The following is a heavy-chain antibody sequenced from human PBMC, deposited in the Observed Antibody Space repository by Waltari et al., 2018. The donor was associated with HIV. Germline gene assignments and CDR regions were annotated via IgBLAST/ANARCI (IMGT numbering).Heavy chain of an antibody. CDR2: IHHSGTT. J-gene: IGHJ6*02. V-gene: IGHV4-38-2*01. CDR1: GYSISSGYY. D-gene: IGHD3-10*01. Sequence: QVQLQESGPGLVKPSETLSLTCAVPGYSISSGYYWGWIRQPPGKGLEWIGSIHHSGTTFYNPSLESRVTMSVDTSTNQFSLKLSSVTAADTAVYYCASNFRSGYYYGMDVWGQGTTVTVSS. CDR3: ASNFRSGYYYGMDV.